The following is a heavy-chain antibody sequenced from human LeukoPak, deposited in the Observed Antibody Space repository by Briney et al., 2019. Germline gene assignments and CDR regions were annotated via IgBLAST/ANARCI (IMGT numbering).Heavy chain of an antibody. CDR1: GYTCTNYD. V-gene: IGHV1-8*01. Sequence: GASVNVSCKDSGYTCTNYDINWVRHATGQGLERMGYMNPNSGFTTYAQKFQRRVTMTRDTSISTAYMELSSLRSDDTAVYYCARVPRELGAYWGQGTLVTVSS. CDR2: MNPNSGFT. J-gene: IGHJ4*02. D-gene: IGHD3-16*01. CDR3: ARVPRELGAY.